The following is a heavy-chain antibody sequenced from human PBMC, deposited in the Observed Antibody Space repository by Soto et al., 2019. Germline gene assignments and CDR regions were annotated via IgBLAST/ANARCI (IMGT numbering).Heavy chain of an antibody. Sequence: KTSETLSLTCAVYGGSFSGYYWSWIRQPPGKGLEWIGEINHSGSTNYNPSLKSRVTISVDTSKNQFSLKLSSVTAADTAVYYCARTQKSRETVAGTDYWGQGTLVTVSS. D-gene: IGHD6-19*01. CDR2: INHSGST. CDR1: GGSFSGYY. J-gene: IGHJ4*02. CDR3: ARTQKSRETVAGTDY. V-gene: IGHV4-34*01.